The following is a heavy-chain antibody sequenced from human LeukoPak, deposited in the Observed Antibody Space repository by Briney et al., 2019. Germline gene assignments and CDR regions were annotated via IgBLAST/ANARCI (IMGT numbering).Heavy chain of an antibody. CDR3: ARDDGGYERSPGYYYGMDV. V-gene: IGHV1-18*01. D-gene: IGHD5-12*01. CDR1: GYTFTSHG. J-gene: IGHJ6*02. Sequence: ASVKVSCKASGYTFTSHGISWVRQAPGQGLEWMGWISAYNGNTNYAQKLQGRVTMTTDTSTSTAYMELRSLRSDDTAVYYCARDDGGYERSPGYYYGMDVWGQGTTVTVSS. CDR2: ISAYNGNT.